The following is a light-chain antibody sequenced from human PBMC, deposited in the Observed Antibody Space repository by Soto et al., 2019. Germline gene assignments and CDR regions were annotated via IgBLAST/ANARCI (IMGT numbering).Light chain of an antibody. V-gene: IGKV3-11*01. J-gene: IGKJ3*01. CDR2: DAS. Sequence: EIVLTQSPDTLSLSPGERATLSCRASQSVSSSLAWYQQKPGQAPRLLIYDASNRATGIPARFSGSGSGTDFTLTISSLEPEDFAGYYCQQRSNWPPEVTFGPRTKVDIK. CDR1: QSVSSS. CDR3: QQRSNWPPEVT.